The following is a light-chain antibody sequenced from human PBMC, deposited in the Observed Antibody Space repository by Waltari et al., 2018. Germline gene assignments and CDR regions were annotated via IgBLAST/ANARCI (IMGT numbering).Light chain of an antibody. Sequence: QLVLTQSPSASASLGASVKLTCTLSSGHSSNVIAWLQQQPEEGPRYLMKVNSDGSHSKGDGIPDRFSASGSGAGRSPTTSSSRSENEADNSGQTGGHGTWVFGGGTKLTVL. V-gene: IGLV4-69*01. CDR2: VNSDGSH. CDR3: QTGGHGTWV. CDR1: SGHSSNV. J-gene: IGLJ3*02.